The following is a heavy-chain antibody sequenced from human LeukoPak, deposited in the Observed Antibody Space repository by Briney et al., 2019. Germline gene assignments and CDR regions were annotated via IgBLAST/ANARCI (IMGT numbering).Heavy chain of an antibody. CDR2: ISSSGSTI. D-gene: IGHD5-18*01. V-gene: IGHV3-11*04. CDR1: GFTFSDYY. Sequence: GGSLRLSCAASGFTFSDYYMSWIRQAPGKGLEWVSYISSSGSTIYYADSVKGRFTISRDNYKNTLYLQMNSLRAEDTAVYYCARIYGYGSIDYWGQGTLVTVSS. J-gene: IGHJ4*02. CDR3: ARIYGYGSIDY.